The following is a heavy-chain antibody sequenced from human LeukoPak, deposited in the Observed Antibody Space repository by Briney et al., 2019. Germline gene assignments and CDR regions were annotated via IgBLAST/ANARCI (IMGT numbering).Heavy chain of an antibody. CDR1: GSTFSNAW. V-gene: IGHV3-15*01. CDR3: AKGIQLWLRGEYYFDY. D-gene: IGHD5-18*01. J-gene: IGHJ4*02. CDR2: IKSKTDGGTT. Sequence: GGSLRLSCAASGSTFSNAWMSWVRQAPGKGLEWVGRIKSKTDGGTTDYAAPVKGRFTISRDDSKNTLYLQMNSLKTEDTAVYYCAKGIQLWLRGEYYFDYWGQGTLVTVSS.